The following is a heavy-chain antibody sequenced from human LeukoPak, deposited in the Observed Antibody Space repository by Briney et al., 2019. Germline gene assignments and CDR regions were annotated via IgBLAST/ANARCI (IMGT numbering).Heavy chain of an antibody. V-gene: IGHV3-33*06. CDR1: GFTFSSYG. Sequence: PGRSLRLSCAASGFTFSSYGMHWVRQAPGKGLEWVAVIWYDGSNKYYPDSVKGRFTISRDNSKNTLYLQMNSLRAEDTAVYYCAKDSAKGSGNYYYYMDVWGKGTTVTVSS. J-gene: IGHJ6*03. D-gene: IGHD3-10*01. CDR3: AKDSAKGSGNYYYYMDV. CDR2: IWYDGSNK.